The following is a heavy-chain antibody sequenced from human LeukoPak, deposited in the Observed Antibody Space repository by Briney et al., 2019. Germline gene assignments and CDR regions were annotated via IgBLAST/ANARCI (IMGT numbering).Heavy chain of an antibody. J-gene: IGHJ5*02. D-gene: IGHD4/OR15-4a*01. Sequence: KTGGSLRLSCAAPGFTFSNYNMNWVRRAPGKGLEWVSSISGKSNNIYYADSVKGRFTISRDNTKNSLYLQMNSLRAEDTAMYYCVRIPNGANFPNWFDPWGQGTLVTVSS. CDR2: ISGKSNNI. CDR1: GFTFSNYN. V-gene: IGHV3-21*01. CDR3: VRIPNGANFPNWFDP.